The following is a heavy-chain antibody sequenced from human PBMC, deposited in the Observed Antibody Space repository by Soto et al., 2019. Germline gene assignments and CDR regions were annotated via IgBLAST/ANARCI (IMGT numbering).Heavy chain of an antibody. CDR1: GGSISSGGYY. D-gene: IGHD3-10*01. CDR2: IYYSGST. J-gene: IGHJ3*02. CDR3: AICYYGSGSYYSGVGAFDI. V-gene: IGHV4-31*03. Sequence: SETLSLTCTVSGGSISSGGYYWSWIRQHPGKGLEWIGYIYYSGSTYYNPSLKSRVTISVDTSKNQFSLKLSSVTAADTAVYYCAICYYGSGSYYSGVGAFDIWGQGTMVTVSS.